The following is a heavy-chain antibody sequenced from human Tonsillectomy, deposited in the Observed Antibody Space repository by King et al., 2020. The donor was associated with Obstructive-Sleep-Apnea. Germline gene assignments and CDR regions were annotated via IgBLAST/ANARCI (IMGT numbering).Heavy chain of an antibody. CDR2: ISSSSSYI. J-gene: IGHJ6*02. CDR3: ARDPGSSWYIAHMDV. Sequence: QLVESGGGLVKPGGSLRLSCAASGFTFSSYSMNWVRQAPGKGLEWVSSISSSSSYIYYADSVKGRFTISRDNAKNSLYLQMNSLRAEDTAVYYCARDPGSSWYIAHMDVWGQGTTVTVSS. V-gene: IGHV3-21*01. D-gene: IGHD6-13*01. CDR1: GFTFSSYS.